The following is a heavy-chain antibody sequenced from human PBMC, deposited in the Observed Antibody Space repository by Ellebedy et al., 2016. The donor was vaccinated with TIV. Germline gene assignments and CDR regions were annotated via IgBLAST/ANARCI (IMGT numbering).Heavy chain of an antibody. D-gene: IGHD3-9*01. V-gene: IGHV4-59*08. CDR3: ARHRKNDVLTGYDY. Sequence: SETLSLTXSVSGGSVTSYYWSWIRQPPGKGLEWIGYIHHTGFTNYNPSLKGRVSVAVDKYRNKLSVRPSSVTAADTAVYYCARHRKNDVLTGYDYWGQGILVTVSS. CDR2: IHHTGFT. CDR1: GGSVTSYY. J-gene: IGHJ4*02.